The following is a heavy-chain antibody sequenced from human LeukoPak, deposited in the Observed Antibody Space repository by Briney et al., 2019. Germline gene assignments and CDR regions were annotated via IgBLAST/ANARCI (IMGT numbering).Heavy chain of an antibody. J-gene: IGHJ4*02. D-gene: IGHD6-13*01. CDR1: GYTFTGYY. V-gene: IGHV7-4-1*02. Sequence: ASVKVSCKASGYTFTGYYMHWVRQAPGQGLEWMGWINTNTGNPTYAQGFTGRFVFSLDTSVSTAYLQISSLKAEDTAVYYCARAYVGIAAAGTFDYWGQGTLVTVSS. CDR2: INTNTGNP. CDR3: ARAYVGIAAAGTFDY.